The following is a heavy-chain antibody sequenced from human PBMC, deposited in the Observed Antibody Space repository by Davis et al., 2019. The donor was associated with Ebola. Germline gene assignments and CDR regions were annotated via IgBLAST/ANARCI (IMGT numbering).Heavy chain of an antibody. J-gene: IGHJ1*01. V-gene: IGHV3-7*03. CDR1: GFTFSSYW. CDR3: AKNRYGSGYSAFQH. D-gene: IGHD3-22*01. CDR2: IKQDGSEK. Sequence: GGSLRLSCAASGFTFSSYWMSWVRQAPGKGLEWVANIKQDGSEKYYVDSVKGRFTISRDNAKNSLYLQMNSPRAEDTAVYYCAKNRYGSGYSAFQHWGQGTLVTVSS.